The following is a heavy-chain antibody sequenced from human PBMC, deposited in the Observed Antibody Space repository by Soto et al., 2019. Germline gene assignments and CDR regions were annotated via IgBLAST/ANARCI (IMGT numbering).Heavy chain of an antibody. V-gene: IGHV5-51*01. J-gene: IGHJ6*02. CDR2: IYPGDSDT. D-gene: IGHD6-19*01. CDR3: ASNRGGYSSPSNYYYGMDV. Sequence: GESLKISCKGSGYSFTSYWISWVRQMPGKGLEWMGIIYPGDSDTRYSPSFQGQVTISADKSISTAYLQWSSLKASDTAMYYCASNRGGYSSPSNYYYGMDVWGQGTTVTVSS. CDR1: GYSFTSYW.